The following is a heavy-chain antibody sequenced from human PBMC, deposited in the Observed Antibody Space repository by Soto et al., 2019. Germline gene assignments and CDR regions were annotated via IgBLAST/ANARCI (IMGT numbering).Heavy chain of an antibody. D-gene: IGHD4-17*01. Sequence: EVQLLESGGGLVQPGGSLRLSCAATGFTFSNFGMTWVRQAPGKGLEWVSSISGSGGSTYYADSVKGRFTISRDNSKNTLYLQMNSLRAEDTAVFYCAKAPPWVTVTSLTDYWGRGILVSVSA. CDR2: ISGSGGST. CDR3: AKAPPWVTVTSLTDY. V-gene: IGHV3-23*01. J-gene: IGHJ4*02. CDR1: GFTFSNFG.